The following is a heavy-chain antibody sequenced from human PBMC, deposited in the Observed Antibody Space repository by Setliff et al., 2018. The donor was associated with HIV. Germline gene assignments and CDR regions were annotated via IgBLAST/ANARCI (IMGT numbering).Heavy chain of an antibody. CDR1: GFTFNTYE. J-gene: IGHJ4*02. D-gene: IGHD3-22*01. CDR3: AGDYLDSSDYRSGFKH. Sequence: AGGSLRLSCAASGFTFNTYEMNWVRQAPGKGLEWISYISRSGTTIYYADSVKGRFTISRDNAKKSLYLQMNSLRGEDTAIYYCAGDYLDSSDYRSGFKHWGQGTLVTVSS. CDR2: ISRSGTTI. V-gene: IGHV3-48*03.